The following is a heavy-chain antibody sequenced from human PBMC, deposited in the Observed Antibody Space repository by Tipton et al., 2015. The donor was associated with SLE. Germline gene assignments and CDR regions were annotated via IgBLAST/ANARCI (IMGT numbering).Heavy chain of an antibody. J-gene: IGHJ3*02. D-gene: IGHD3-22*01. CDR2: IYTSGST. Sequence: TLSLTCTVSGGSISSGSYYWSWIRQPAGKGLEWIGHIYTSGSTNYNPSLKSRGTISVDTSKNQFSLKLSSVTAADTAVYYCARVRDLYDSSGYYPDAFDIWGQGTMVTVSS. CDR3: ARVRDLYDSSGYYPDAFDI. V-gene: IGHV4-61*09. CDR1: GGSISSGSYY.